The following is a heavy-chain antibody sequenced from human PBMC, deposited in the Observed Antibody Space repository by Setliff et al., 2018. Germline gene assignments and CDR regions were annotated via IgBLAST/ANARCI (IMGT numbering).Heavy chain of an antibody. CDR2: INNSGTT. CDR3: AKFGPLDLTGDWAFDN. J-gene: IGHJ4*02. D-gene: IGHD7-27*01. Sequence: PSETLSLTCAVYGGSFSSFYWSWIRQPPGKGLEWIGEINNSGTTNYNPNVKSRVTISVDTSKKQFSLKLSSVTAADTAVYYCAKFGPLDLTGDWAFDNWGQGTLVTVSS. CDR1: GGSFSSFY. V-gene: IGHV4-34*01.